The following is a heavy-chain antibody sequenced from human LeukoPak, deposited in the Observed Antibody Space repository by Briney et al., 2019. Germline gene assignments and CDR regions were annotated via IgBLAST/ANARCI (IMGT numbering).Heavy chain of an antibody. CDR1: GFIFSSHG. CDR3: AKGSKAVIFTRDHYMDV. D-gene: IGHD3-3*01. CDR2: ISHAGSNE. V-gene: IGHV3-30*18. Sequence: GKSLRLSCAASGFIFSSHGMHWIRQAPGKGLEWVPLISHAGSNEYYAASVKGRFTISRDNSKNTLYLQMNSLRAEDTAVYYCAKGSKAVIFTRDHYMDVWGKGSTVTISS. J-gene: IGHJ6*03.